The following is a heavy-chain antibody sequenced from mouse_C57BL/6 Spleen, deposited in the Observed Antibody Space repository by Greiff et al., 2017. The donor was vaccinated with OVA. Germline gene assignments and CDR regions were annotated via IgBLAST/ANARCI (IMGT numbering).Heavy chain of an antibody. CDR3: SPAYYSNPWFAY. V-gene: IGHV1-82*01. D-gene: IGHD2-5*01. Sequence: VKLQESGPELVKPGASVKISCKASGYAFSSSWMNWVKQRPGKGLEWIGRIYPGDGDTNYNGKFTGKATLTADKSSSTAYMQLSSLTSEDSAVYFCSPAYYSNPWFAYWGQGTLVTVSA. J-gene: IGHJ3*01. CDR2: IYPGDGDT. CDR1: GYAFSSSW.